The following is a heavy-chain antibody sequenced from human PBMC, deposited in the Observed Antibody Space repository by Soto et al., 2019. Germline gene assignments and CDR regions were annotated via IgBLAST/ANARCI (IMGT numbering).Heavy chain of an antibody. CDR2: IYYSGST. CDR1: GGSISSGGYY. D-gene: IGHD6-6*01. CDR3: ARGVQQLVEDYYYYYYMDV. Sequence: SQTLSLTCTVSGGSISSGGYYWSWIRQHPGKGLEWIGYIYYSGSTYYNPSLKSRVTISVDTSKNQFSLKLSSVTAADTAVYYCARGVQQLVEDYYYYYYMDVWGKGTTVTVSS. V-gene: IGHV4-31*03. J-gene: IGHJ6*03.